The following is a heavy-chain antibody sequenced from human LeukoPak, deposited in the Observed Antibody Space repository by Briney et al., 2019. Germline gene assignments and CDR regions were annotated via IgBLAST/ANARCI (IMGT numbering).Heavy chain of an antibody. V-gene: IGHV3-53*01. CDR2: IYSGGST. D-gene: IGHD6-19*01. CDR1: GFTVSSNY. Sequence: GGSLRLSCAASGFTVSSNYMSWVRQAPGKGLEWVSVIYSGGSTYYADSVKGRFTISRDNSKNTLYLQMNSLRAEDTAVYYCARDGSLAVAGTGGFDYWGQGTLVTVSS. J-gene: IGHJ4*02. CDR3: ARDGSLAVAGTGGFDY.